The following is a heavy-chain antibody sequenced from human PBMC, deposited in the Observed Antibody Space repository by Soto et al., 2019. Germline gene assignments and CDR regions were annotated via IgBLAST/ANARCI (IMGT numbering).Heavy chain of an antibody. CDR2: IYHSGST. D-gene: IGHD3-10*01. CDR1: GGSISSGGYS. CDR3: AGWYYYGSGNYYYGMDV. Sequence: KPSETLSLTCAVSGGSISSGGYSWSWIRQPPGKGLEWIGYIYHSGSTYYNPSLKSRVTISVDRSKNQFSLKLSSVTAADTAVYYCAGWYYYGSGNYYYGMDVWGQGTTVTVSS. J-gene: IGHJ6*02. V-gene: IGHV4-30-2*01.